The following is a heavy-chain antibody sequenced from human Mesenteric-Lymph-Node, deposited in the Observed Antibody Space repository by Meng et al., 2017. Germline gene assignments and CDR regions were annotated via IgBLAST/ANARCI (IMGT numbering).Heavy chain of an antibody. D-gene: IGHD6-19*01. CDR3: ARVGQWLPIDY. CDR1: GGSISSYY. Sequence: QGQVVGSGGGELSPGRSLTLCGSVSGGSISSYYWSWIRQPPGKGLEWIAYIHSSGSTNYNPSLKSRVTMSVDTSKNQFSLNMRSVTAADTAVYYCARVGQWLPIDYWGQGTLVTVSS. CDR2: IHSSGST. V-gene: IGHV4-59*08. J-gene: IGHJ4*02.